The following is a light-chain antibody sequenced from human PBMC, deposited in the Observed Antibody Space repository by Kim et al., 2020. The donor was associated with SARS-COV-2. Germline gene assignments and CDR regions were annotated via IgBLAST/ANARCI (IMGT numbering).Light chain of an antibody. CDR3: QHFNISQLS. Sequence: SPGERATLSCSASQSVSISHLAWYQQKAGQAPILLIYGASSRATGIPDRFSGSGSGTDFTLTISRLEPEDFAVYYCQHFNISQLSFGGGTKVDIK. CDR1: QSVSISH. CDR2: GAS. J-gene: IGKJ4*01. V-gene: IGKV3-20*01.